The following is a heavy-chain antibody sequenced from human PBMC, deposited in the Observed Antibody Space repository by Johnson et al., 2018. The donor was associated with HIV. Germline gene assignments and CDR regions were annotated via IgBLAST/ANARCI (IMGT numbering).Heavy chain of an antibody. CDR3: AKDSDKWAISGDDAFDI. V-gene: IGHV3-7*01. Sequence: VQLVESGGGLVQPGGSLRLSCAASGFTFSGYWMNWVRQAPGKGLEWMANIKQDGSEKYYVDSVRGRFTISRDNAKNSLDLQMNSLRAEDTAVYYCAKDSDKWAISGDDAFDIWGQGTMVTVSS. J-gene: IGHJ3*02. CDR2: IKQDGSEK. D-gene: IGHD1-26*01. CDR1: GFTFSGYW.